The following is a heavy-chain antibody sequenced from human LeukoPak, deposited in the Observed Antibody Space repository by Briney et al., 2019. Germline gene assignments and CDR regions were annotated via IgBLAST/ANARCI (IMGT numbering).Heavy chain of an antibody. J-gene: IGHJ4*02. V-gene: IGHV3-74*01. Sequence: PGGSLRLSCAAFGFTFRSYWTHWVRQAPGKVMGWVSRFNGDGSSTSYADSVKGRFNIYRDNAKNTLYLQMNSLRAEDTAVYYCARDRGGSYDPYFDYWGQGTLVTVSS. D-gene: IGHD1-26*01. CDR3: ARDRGGSYDPYFDY. CDR1: GFTFRSYW. CDR2: FNGDGSST.